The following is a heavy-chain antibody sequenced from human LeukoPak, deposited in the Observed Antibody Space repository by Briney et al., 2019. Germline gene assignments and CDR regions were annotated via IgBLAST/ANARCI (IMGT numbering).Heavy chain of an antibody. Sequence: GGSLRLSCAASGFTFDDYAMHWVRQAPGKGLDWVSLISGDGGSTYYADSVKGRFTISRDNSKNSLYLQMNSLRTEDTALYCCAKDQRDGYIGYWGQGTLITVSS. J-gene: IGHJ4*02. CDR2: ISGDGGST. CDR3: AKDQRDGYIGY. D-gene: IGHD5-24*01. V-gene: IGHV3-43*02. CDR1: GFTFDDYA.